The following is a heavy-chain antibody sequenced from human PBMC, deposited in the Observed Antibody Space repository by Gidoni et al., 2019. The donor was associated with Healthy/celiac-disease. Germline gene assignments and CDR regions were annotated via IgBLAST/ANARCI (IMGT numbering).Heavy chain of an antibody. Sequence: EVQLLESGGGLVQPGGSLRLSCAASGFTFSSYAMSWVHQAPGKGLEWVSAISGSGGSTYYADSVKGRFTISRDNSKNTLYLQINSLRAEDTAVYYCAKDGLGRVRTYWGQGTLVTVSS. CDR2: ISGSGGST. D-gene: IGHD3-10*01. V-gene: IGHV3-23*01. CDR3: AKDGLGRVRTY. J-gene: IGHJ4*02. CDR1: GFTFSSYA.